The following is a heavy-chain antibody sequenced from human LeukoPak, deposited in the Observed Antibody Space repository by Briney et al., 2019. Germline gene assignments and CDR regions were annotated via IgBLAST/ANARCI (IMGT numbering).Heavy chain of an antibody. V-gene: IGHV4-4*07. D-gene: IGHD3-22*01. CDR1: GGSISSYY. Sequence: SETLSLTCTVSGGSISSYYWSWIRQPAGKGLEWIGRIYTSGSTNYNPSLKSRVTMSVGTSKNQFSLKLSSVTAADTAVYYCARDHGDSSGYCFDYWGQGTLVTVSS. CDR3: ARDHGDSSGYCFDY. J-gene: IGHJ4*02. CDR2: IYTSGST.